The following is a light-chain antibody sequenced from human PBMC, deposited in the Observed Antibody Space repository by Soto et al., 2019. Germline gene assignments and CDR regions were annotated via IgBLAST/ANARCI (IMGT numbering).Light chain of an antibody. CDR1: SGNIASNY. V-gene: IGLV6-57*01. CDR3: QSYDVYSVV. J-gene: IGLJ2*01. Sequence: NFMLTQPHSVSESLGKTVTISCTRSSGNIASNYVQWYQQRPGSSPTPLIYQDDQRASGVPDRFSGSMDTSSNSASLTIAGLKTEDDADYCCQSYDVYSVVFGGGTKLTVL. CDR2: QDD.